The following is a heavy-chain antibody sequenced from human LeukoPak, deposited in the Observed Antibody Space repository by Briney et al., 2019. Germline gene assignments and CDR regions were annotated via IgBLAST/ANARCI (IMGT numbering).Heavy chain of an antibody. Sequence: GGSLRLSCAASGFTFSSYSLNWVRQAPGKGLEWVSSISSSSSYIYYADSVKGRFTISRDNAKNSLYLQMNSLRAEDTAVYYCAKDLSKQHLVGRGGGGYYYYMDVWGKGTTVTISS. V-gene: IGHV3-21*04. CDR3: AKDLSKQHLVGRGGGGYYYYMDV. J-gene: IGHJ6*03. D-gene: IGHD6-13*01. CDR1: GFTFSSYS. CDR2: ISSSSSYI.